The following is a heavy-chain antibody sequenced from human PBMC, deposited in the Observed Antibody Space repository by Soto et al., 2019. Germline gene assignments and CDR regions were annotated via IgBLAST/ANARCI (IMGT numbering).Heavy chain of an antibody. J-gene: IGHJ4*02. CDR3: ARLDPFRLWSSYYFDY. V-gene: IGHV4-59*08. Sequence: PSETLSLTCTVSGGSISSYYWSWIRQPPGKGPEWIGYVYYSGSTNYNPSLKSRVTISVDTSKNQFSLKLSSVTAADTAVYYCARLDPFRLWSSYYFDYWGQGTLVTVSS. CDR1: GGSISSYY. D-gene: IGHD5-18*01. CDR2: VYYSGST.